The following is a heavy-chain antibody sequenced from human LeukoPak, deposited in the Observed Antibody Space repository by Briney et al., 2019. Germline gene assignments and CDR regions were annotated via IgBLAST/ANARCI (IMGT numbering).Heavy chain of an antibody. CDR3: ARDRDDDPNSSWYRSGLNWFDP. Sequence: SETLSLTCAVYGGSFSNYYWSWIRQPPGKGLEWIGEINHSGSINYNPSLKSRVTISVDTSKNQFSLKLSSVTAADTAVYYCARDRDDDPNSSWYRSGLNWFDPWGQGTLVTVSS. J-gene: IGHJ5*02. D-gene: IGHD6-13*01. CDR1: GGSFSNYY. CDR2: INHSGSI. V-gene: IGHV4-34*01.